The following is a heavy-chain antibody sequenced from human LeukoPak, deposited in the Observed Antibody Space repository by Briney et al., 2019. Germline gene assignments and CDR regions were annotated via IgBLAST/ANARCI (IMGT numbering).Heavy chain of an antibody. CDR1: GGTFSSYA. V-gene: IGHV1-69*13. Sequence: SMKVSCKXSGGTFSSYAISWVRQAPRQGLEWMGGIIPIFGTANYAQKFQGRVTITADESTSTAYMELSSLRSEDTAVYYCASSHLVYDYGDPDAFDIWGQGTMVTVSS. D-gene: IGHD4-17*01. CDR2: IIPIFGTA. J-gene: IGHJ3*02. CDR3: ASSHLVYDYGDPDAFDI.